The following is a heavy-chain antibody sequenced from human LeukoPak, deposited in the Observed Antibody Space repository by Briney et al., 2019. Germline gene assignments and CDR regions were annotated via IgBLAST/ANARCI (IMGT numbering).Heavy chain of an antibody. J-gene: IGHJ4*02. CDR2: IKQDGSEK. V-gene: IGHV3-7*03. CDR1: GFTFSSYW. D-gene: IGHD6-19*01. CDR3: ARAPSDSGWYVFPPKTLYYFDY. Sequence: WGSLRLSCAASGFTFSSYWMSWVRQAPGKGLEWVANIKQDGSEKYYVDSVKGRFTISRDNAKNSLYLQMNSLRAEDTAVYYCARAPSDSGWYVFPPKTLYYFDYWGQGTLVTVSS.